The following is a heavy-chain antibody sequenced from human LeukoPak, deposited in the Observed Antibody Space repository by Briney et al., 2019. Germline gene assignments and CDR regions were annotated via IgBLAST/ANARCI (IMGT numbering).Heavy chain of an antibody. D-gene: IGHD5-24*01. CDR2: ISGSGGST. J-gene: IGHJ4*02. CDR3: AKDKGYTDY. V-gene: IGHV3-23*01. CDR1: GVTFSSYG. Sequence: GGTLRLSCAASGVTFSSYGMSWVRQAPGKGLEWVSAISGSGGSTYYADSVKGRFTNYRDNSKNTLYLQTNSLRAEDTAVYYCAKDKGYTDYWGQGTLVTVSS.